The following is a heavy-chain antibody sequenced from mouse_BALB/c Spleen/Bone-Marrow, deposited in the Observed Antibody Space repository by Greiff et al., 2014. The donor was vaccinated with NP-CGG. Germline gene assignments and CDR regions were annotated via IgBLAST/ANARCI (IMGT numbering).Heavy chain of an antibody. J-gene: IGHJ2*01. V-gene: IGHV14-3*02. Sequence: VHLQQSGAELVKPGASVKLACTASGFNVKDTYIHWVKQRPEQGLEWIGRIDPANGNTKYDPKFQGKATITADTSSNTAYLQLSSLTSEDTAAYYCASYVYGYYFDYWGQGTTLTVSS. CDR2: IDPANGNT. CDR3: ASYVYGYYFDY. CDR1: GFNVKDTY. D-gene: IGHD1-1*01.